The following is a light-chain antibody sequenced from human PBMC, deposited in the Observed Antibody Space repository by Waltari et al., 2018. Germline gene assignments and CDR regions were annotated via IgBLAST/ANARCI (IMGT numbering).Light chain of an antibody. Sequence: QSALTQPASVSGSPGQSITISCTGTSSDVGGYNYVSWYQQHPGKAPKLMIYEVSNRHSGVSNRFSGSKSGNTASLTISGLQAEEEADYYCSSYTSSSTLDVVFGGGTKLTVL. J-gene: IGLJ2*01. CDR1: SSDVGGYNY. CDR2: EVS. V-gene: IGLV2-14*01. CDR3: SSYTSSSTLDVV.